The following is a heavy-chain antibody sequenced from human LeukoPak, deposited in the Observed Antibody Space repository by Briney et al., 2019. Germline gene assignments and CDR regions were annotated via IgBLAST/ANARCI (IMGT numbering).Heavy chain of an antibody. CDR2: IKEDGSDK. V-gene: IGHV3-7*03. CDR3: AKDRTRQAY. Sequence: GGSLRLSCAASRFTFSNYWMSWVRQTPGKGLEWVANIKEDGSDKYYVDSLKGRFTISRDNAKNSLYLQINSLRAEDTAVYYCAKDRTRQAYWGQGTLVTVSS. CDR1: RFTFSNYW. D-gene: IGHD3-3*01. J-gene: IGHJ4*02.